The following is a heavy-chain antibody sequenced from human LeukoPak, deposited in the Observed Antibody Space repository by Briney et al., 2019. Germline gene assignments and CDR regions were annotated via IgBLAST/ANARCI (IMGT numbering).Heavy chain of an antibody. Sequence: KVSCKGSGHSFTSYWIGWVRQMPGKGLEWMGIIYPGDSDTRYSPSFQGQVTIPADKSISTAYLQWSSLKASDTAMYYCARGYSYGYGDYYMDVWGKGTTVTVSS. CDR3: ARGYSYGYGDYYMDV. D-gene: IGHD5-18*01. V-gene: IGHV5-51*01. J-gene: IGHJ6*03. CDR2: IYPGDSDT. CDR1: GHSFTSYW.